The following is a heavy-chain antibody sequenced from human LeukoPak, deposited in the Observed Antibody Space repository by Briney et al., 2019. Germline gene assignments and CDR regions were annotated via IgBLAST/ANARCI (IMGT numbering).Heavy chain of an antibody. J-gene: IGHJ4*02. CDR3: ARVEQWLVYFDY. V-gene: IGHV4-38-2*02. CDR2: IYHSGST. CDR1: GYSISSGYY. Sequence: SETLSLTCTVSGYSISSGYYWGWIRQPPGKGLEWIGSIYHSGSTYYNPSLKSRVTISVDTSKNQFSLKLSSVTAADTAVYYCARVEQWLVYFDYWGQGTLVTVSS. D-gene: IGHD6-19*01.